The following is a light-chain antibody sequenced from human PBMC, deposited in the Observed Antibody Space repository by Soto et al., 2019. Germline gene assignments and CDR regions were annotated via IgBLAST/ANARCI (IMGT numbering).Light chain of an antibody. CDR1: QSVSSY. J-gene: IGKJ5*01. Sequence: EIVLTQSPATLSLSPGEGASLSCRASQSVSSYLAWYQQKPGQAPRLLMYGASTRATDIPARFSGSGSGTDFTLTISSLEPEDFAIYYCQQSYSTPHTFGQGTRLEIK. V-gene: IGKV3-11*01. CDR2: GAS. CDR3: QQSYSTPHT.